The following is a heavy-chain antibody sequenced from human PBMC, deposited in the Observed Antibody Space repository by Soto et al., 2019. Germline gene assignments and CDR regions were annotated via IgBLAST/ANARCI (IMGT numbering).Heavy chain of an antibody. Sequence: QVKLVESGGGVVQPGKSLRLSCAASGFTFGHFGMHWVRQAPGKGLGWVALIWYDGSNTYYGVSAKGPFTISRDSSKNTVYLQINNLRVVYTAMYDCARRTLGNGLDQWAHGTPVTVSS. CDR1: GFTFGHFG. CDR2: IWYDGSNT. D-gene: IGHD2-15*01. J-gene: IGHJ4*01. V-gene: IGHV3-33*01. CDR3: ARRTLGNGLDQ.